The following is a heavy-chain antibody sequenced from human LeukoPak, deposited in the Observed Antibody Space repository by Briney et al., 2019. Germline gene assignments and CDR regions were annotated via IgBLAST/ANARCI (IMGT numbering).Heavy chain of an antibody. CDR1: GGSISSYY. CDR2: IYYSGST. Sequence: SETLSLTCTVSGGSISSYYWSWIRQPPGKGLEWIGYIYYSGSTNYNPSLKSRVTISVDTSKNQFSVKLSSVTAADTAVYYCARHYHGSGSSFDYWGQGTLVTVSS. D-gene: IGHD3-10*01. CDR3: ARHYHGSGSSFDY. V-gene: IGHV4-59*08. J-gene: IGHJ4*02.